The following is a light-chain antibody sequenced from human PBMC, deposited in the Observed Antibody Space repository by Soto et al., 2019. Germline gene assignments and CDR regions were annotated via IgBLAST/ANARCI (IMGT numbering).Light chain of an antibody. CDR2: DVN. V-gene: IGLV2-11*01. CDR3: CSYAGSHTPWV. Sequence: QSALTQPRSVSGSPGQSVTISCTGTSSDVGGYNYVSWYQQHPGQAPKLMIYDVNKWPSGVPDRFSGSKSGNTASLTISGLQAEYEADYHCCSYAGSHTPWVFGGGTKVTVL. J-gene: IGLJ3*02. CDR1: SSDVGGYNY.